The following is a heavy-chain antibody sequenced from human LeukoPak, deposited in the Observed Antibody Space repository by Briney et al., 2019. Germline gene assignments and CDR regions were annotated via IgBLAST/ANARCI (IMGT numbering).Heavy chain of an antibody. V-gene: IGHV3-23*01. CDR1: GFTFSSYA. CDR3: AGDYYDSSGYLFYFDY. D-gene: IGHD3-22*01. J-gene: IGHJ4*02. Sequence: GGSLRLSCAASGFTFSSYAMSWVRHAPGKGLEWVSVISGSGGSTYYADSVKGRFTISRDNSKNTLYLQMNSLRAEDTAVYYCAGDYYDSSGYLFYFDYWGQGTLVTVSS. CDR2: ISGSGGST.